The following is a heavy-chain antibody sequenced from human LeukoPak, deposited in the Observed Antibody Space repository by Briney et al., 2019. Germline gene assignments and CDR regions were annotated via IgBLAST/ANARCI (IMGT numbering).Heavy chain of an antibody. Sequence: SETLSLTCTVSGGSISSYYWSWIRQPPGKGLEWIGYIYYSGSTNYNPSLKSRVTISVDTSKNQFSLKLSSVTAADTAVYYCARVDYVWGSLSTWGQGTLVTVSS. CDR3: ARVDYVWGSLST. V-gene: IGHV4-59*01. D-gene: IGHD3-16*01. CDR1: GGSISSYY. CDR2: IYYSGST. J-gene: IGHJ5*02.